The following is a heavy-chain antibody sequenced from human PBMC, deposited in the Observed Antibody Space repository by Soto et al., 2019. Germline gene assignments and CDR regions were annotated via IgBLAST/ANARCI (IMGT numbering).Heavy chain of an antibody. D-gene: IGHD6-6*01. V-gene: IGHV4-30-4*01. CDR2: IYYSGST. CDR1: GGSISSGDYY. Sequence: SETLSLTCTVSGGSISSGDYYWSWIRQPPGKGLEWIGYIYYSGSTYYNPSLKSRVTISVDTSKNQFSLKLSSVTAADTAVYYCARVDASIAARIKYGMDVWSQGTTVTVSS. J-gene: IGHJ6*02. CDR3: ARVDASIAARIKYGMDV.